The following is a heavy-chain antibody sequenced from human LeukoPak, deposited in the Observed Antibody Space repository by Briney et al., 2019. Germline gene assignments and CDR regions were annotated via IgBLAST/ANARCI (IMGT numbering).Heavy chain of an antibody. V-gene: IGHV3-7*04. CDR1: GFTFSYYA. J-gene: IGHJ6*02. CDR2: MKQDRIEK. Sequence: GGSLRLSCAVSGFTFSYYAMNWVRQAPGKGLEWVANMKQDRIEKYYVDSVKGRFTISRDNAKNSLYLQMNSLRPEDTAVYYCAREGGGMDVWGQGTTVTVSS. CDR3: AREGGGMDV. D-gene: IGHD3-16*01.